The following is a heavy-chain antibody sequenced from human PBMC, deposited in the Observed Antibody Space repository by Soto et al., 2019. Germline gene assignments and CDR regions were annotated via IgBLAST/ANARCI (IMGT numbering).Heavy chain of an antibody. Sequence: GGSLRLSCAASGFTFSSYAMHWVRQAPGKGLEWVAVISYDGSNKYYADSVKGRFTISRDNSKNTLYLQMNSLRAEDTAVYYCARDPPIHAYYDFWSGYYTEGYYGMDVWGQGTTVTVSS. CDR2: ISYDGSNK. CDR3: ARDPPIHAYYDFWSGYYTEGYYGMDV. V-gene: IGHV3-30-3*01. CDR1: GFTFSSYA. J-gene: IGHJ6*02. D-gene: IGHD3-3*01.